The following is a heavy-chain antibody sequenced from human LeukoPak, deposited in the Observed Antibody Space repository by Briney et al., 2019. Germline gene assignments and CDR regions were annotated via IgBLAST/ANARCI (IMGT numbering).Heavy chain of an antibody. CDR2: IKRDGSEK. V-gene: IGHV3-7*01. J-gene: IGHJ4*02. D-gene: IGHD3-9*01. CDR3: ARGPRGAADYDILTGYYTHTMYYFDY. CDR1: GFTFSSYW. Sequence: GGSLRLSCAASGFTFSSYWMSWVRQAPGKGLEWVANIKRDGSEKYYVDSVKGRFTISRDNAKNSLYLQMNSLRAEDTAVYYCARGPRGAADYDILTGYYTHTMYYFDYWGQGTLVTVSS.